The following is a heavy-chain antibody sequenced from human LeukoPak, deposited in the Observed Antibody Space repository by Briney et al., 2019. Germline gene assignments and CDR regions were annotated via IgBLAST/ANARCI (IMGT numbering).Heavy chain of an antibody. D-gene: IGHD2-8*01. V-gene: IGHV4-38-2*02. CDR2: IYHSGST. CDR1: GYSISSGYY. CDR3: TRAAYCSNGVCYTSGGFGLAY. J-gene: IGHJ4*02. Sequence: PSETLSLICTVSGYSISSGYYWGWIRQPPGKGLEWIGSIYHSGSTYYNPSLKSRVTIPVDTSKNHFSLKLSSVTAADTAVYYCTRAAYCSNGVCYTSGGFGLAYWGRGTLVSVSS.